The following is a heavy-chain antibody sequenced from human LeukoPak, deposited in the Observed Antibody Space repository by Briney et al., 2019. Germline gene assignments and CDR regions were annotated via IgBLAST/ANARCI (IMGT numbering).Heavy chain of an antibody. CDR3: AGRRSSGWYTY. V-gene: IGHV3-53*01. J-gene: IGHJ4*02. D-gene: IGHD6-19*01. CDR2: IYDSGTT. Sequence: GGSLRLSCATSGFTVSSNYMSWVRQAPGKGLEWVSVIYDSGTTYYADSVKGRFLIFRDTSKNTVDLQMNSLRVEDTAVYYCAGRRSSGWYTYWGQGTLVTVSS. CDR1: GFTVSSNY.